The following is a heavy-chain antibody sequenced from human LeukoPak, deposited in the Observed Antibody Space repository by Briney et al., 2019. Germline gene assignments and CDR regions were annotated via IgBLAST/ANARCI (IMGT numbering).Heavy chain of an antibody. CDR1: GGPVSSSSYY. CDR3: ATWDSGRYSQIDN. Sequence: SGTLSLTCTVSGGPVSSSSYYWGWVRQSPEKGLECIGTIYYTGDTYYNPSLESRLTISVDTSKNQFSLKLRSVTAADTAVYYCATWDSGRYSQIDNWGQGTLVTVSS. CDR2: IYYTGDT. V-gene: IGHV4-39*01. J-gene: IGHJ4*02. D-gene: IGHD1-26*01.